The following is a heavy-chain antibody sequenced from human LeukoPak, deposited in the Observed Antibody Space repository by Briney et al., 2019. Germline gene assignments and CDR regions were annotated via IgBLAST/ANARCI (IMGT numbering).Heavy chain of an antibody. Sequence: ASVKVSCKASGGTFSSYAISWVRQAPGQGLEWMGGIIPIFGTANYAQKLQGRVTITADKSTSTAYMELSSLRSEDTAVYYCARGGDACSGGSCYPLWGQGTLVTVSS. V-gene: IGHV1-69*06. CDR1: GGTFSSYA. D-gene: IGHD2-15*01. J-gene: IGHJ4*02. CDR3: ARGGDACSGGSCYPL. CDR2: IIPIFGTA.